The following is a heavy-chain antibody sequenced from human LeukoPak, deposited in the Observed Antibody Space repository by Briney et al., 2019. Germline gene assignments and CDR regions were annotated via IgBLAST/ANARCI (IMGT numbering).Heavy chain of an antibody. CDR3: ARDRVYSSGGYGMDV. V-gene: IGHV1-18*01. CDR2: ISAYNGNT. D-gene: IGHD6-19*01. J-gene: IGHJ6*02. CDR1: GYTFTSYG. Sequence: ASVKVSCKASGYTFTSYGISWVRQAPGQGLEWMGWISAYNGNTNYALKLQGRVTMTTDTSTSTAYMELRSLRSDDTAVYYCARDRVYSSGGYGMDVWGQGTTVTVSS.